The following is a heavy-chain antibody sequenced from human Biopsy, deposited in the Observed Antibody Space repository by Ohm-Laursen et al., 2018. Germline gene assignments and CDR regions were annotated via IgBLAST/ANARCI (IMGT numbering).Heavy chain of an antibody. CDR1: GFIFSTYG. V-gene: IGHV3-48*01. J-gene: IGHJ4*02. CDR2: ISRSSSIK. CDR3: AGVGGHSF. D-gene: IGHD3-16*01. Sequence: SLRLSCAASGFIFSTYGMNWVRQAPGKGLEWVSHISRSSSIKYYADSVKGRFTVSRDNSKDTVYLQMNALRVDDTAMYYCAGVGGHSFWGQGTLVTVSS.